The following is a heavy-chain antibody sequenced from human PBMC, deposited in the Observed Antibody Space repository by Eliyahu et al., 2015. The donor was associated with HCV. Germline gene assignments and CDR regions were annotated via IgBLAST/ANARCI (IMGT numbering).Heavy chain of an antibody. D-gene: IGHD2-2*01. CDR1: XFXFSNYE. V-gene: IGHV3-48*03. J-gene: IGHJ4*02. Sequence: EVQLVESGGALVQPGGSLXLSCVASXFXFSNYEMNWVRQGPGKGLEWVSYISSSGSVIYSADSVRGRFTISRDNAKNQLYLQIASLRVEDSAVYYCARETSRSDGDYFDYWGQGTLVTVSS. CDR3: ARETSRSDGDYFDY. CDR2: ISSSGSVI.